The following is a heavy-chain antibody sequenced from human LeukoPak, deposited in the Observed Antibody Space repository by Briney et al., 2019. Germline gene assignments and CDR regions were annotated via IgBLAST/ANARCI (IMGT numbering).Heavy chain of an antibody. CDR3: AKGRDFGGNFRDY. D-gene: IGHD4/OR15-4a*01. CDR1: GFTFSNYA. Sequence: GRSLRLSCAASGFTFSNYALSWVRQPPGKGLEWVSAISGSGGTTYYADFVKGRLSISRDNSTNTPYLQMNSLRAEDTAVYYCAKGRDFGGNFRDYWGQGTLVTVSS. J-gene: IGHJ4*02. V-gene: IGHV3-23*01. CDR2: ISGSGGTT.